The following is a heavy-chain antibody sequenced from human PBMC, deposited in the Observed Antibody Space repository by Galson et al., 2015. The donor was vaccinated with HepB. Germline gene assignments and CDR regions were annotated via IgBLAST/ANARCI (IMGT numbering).Heavy chain of an antibody. CDR1: GGTFSSYA. CDR3: ARDRIFGVVIQEPYMDV. CDR2: IIPIFGTA. Sequence: SVKVSCKASGGTFSSYAISWVRQAPGQGLEWMGGIIPIFGTANYAQKFQGRVTITADESTSTAYMELSSLRSEDTAVYYCARDRIFGVVIQEPYMDVWGKGTTVTVSS. J-gene: IGHJ6*03. V-gene: IGHV1-69*13. D-gene: IGHD3-3*02.